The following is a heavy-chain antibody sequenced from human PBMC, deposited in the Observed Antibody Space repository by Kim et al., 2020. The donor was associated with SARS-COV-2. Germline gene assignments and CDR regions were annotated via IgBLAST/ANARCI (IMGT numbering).Heavy chain of an antibody. D-gene: IGHD3-10*01. CDR3: AKFPPSQLLWFGELPY. V-gene: IGHV3-23*01. Sequence: SGKGRLTISIDNSKNTLYLQMNSLRAEDTAVYYCAKFPPSQLLWFGELPYWGQGTLVTVSS. J-gene: IGHJ4*02.